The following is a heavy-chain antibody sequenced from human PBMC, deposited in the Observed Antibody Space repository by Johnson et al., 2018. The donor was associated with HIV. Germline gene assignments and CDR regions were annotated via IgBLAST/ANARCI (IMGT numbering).Heavy chain of an antibody. J-gene: IGHJ3*02. CDR2: ISYDGSNK. Sequence: QVQLVESGGGVVQPGRSLRLSCAASAFAFSSYVMHWVRQAPGKGLEWVAVISYDGSNKYYADFVKGRFTISRDNSKNTLYLQMNSLRAEDTAVYYCARGGVIHDAFDIWGQGTMVTLS. D-gene: IGHD3-3*01. CDR1: AFAFSSYV. CDR3: ARGGVIHDAFDI. V-gene: IGHV3-30*04.